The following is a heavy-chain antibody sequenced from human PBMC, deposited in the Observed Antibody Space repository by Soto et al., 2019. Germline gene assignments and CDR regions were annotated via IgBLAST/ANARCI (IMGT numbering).Heavy chain of an antibody. CDR1: GDTFSTYT. CDR2: IIPILGIA. Sequence: SVKVSCKASGDTFSTYTISWVRQAPGQGLEWMGRIIPILGIANYAQKFQGRVTITADKSTSTAYMELSSLRSEDTAVYYCARDPNCSSTSCYDNWFDPWGQGTLVTVSS. CDR3: ARDPNCSSTSCYDNWFDP. D-gene: IGHD2-2*01. J-gene: IGHJ5*02. V-gene: IGHV1-69*04.